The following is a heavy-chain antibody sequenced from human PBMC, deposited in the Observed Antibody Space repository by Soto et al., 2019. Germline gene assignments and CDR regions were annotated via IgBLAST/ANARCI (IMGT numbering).Heavy chain of an antibody. V-gene: IGHV4-59*08. CDR2: IPYTGST. D-gene: IGHD2-8*01. J-gene: IGHJ5*02. CDR1: GDSISNYY. CDR3: ARRRCLGVTCYEGNWLDP. Sequence: QVQLQESGPGLVKPSETLSLTCTVSGDSISNYYWNWVRQPPGKGLAWIGYIPYTGSTNYNPSLKSRVTISMATAKNPFSLKLTSGPASDTALYYWARRRCLGVTCYEGNWLDPWGQGILVTVSS.